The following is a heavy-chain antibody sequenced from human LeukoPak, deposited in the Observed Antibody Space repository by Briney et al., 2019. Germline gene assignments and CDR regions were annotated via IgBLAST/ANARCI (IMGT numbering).Heavy chain of an antibody. CDR3: ARVGQQLAQSPFDY. J-gene: IGHJ4*02. CDR1: GGSISSGGYY. D-gene: IGHD6-13*01. CDR2: IYYSGST. V-gene: IGHV4-31*03. Sequence: PSETLSLTCTVSGGSISSGGYYWSWIRQHPGKGLEWIGYIYYSGSTYYNPSPKSRVTISVDTSKNQFSLKLSSVTAADTAVYYCARVGQQLAQSPFDYWGQGTLVTVSS.